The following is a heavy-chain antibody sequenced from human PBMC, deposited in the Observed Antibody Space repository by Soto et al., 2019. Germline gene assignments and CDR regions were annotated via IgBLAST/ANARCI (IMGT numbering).Heavy chain of an antibody. Sequence: GASVKVSCKASGGTFSSYWIDWVRQMPGKGLEWMGIIYPGDSDTRYSPSFQGQVTISADKSISTAYLQWSSLKASDTAMYYCARIVRSGYYYYYGMDVWGQGTTVTVSS. D-gene: IGHD3-10*01. V-gene: IGHV5-51*01. CDR1: GGTFSSYW. J-gene: IGHJ6*02. CDR2: IYPGDSDT. CDR3: ARIVRSGYYYYYGMDV.